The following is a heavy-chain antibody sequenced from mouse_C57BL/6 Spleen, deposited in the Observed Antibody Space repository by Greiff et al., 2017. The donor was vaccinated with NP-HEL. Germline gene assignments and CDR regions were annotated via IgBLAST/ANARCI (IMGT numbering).Heavy chain of an antibody. CDR1: GYTFTDYY. CDR3: AREEEGYSPLFAY. V-gene: IGHV1-76*01. Sequence: VQLQQSGAELVRPGASVKLSCKASGYTFTDYYINWVKPRPGQGLEWIARIYPGSGNTYYNEKFKGKATLTAEKSSSTAYMQLSSLTSEDSAVYFCAREEEGYSPLFAYWGQGTLVTVSA. J-gene: IGHJ3*01. D-gene: IGHD2-12*01. CDR2: IYPGSGNT.